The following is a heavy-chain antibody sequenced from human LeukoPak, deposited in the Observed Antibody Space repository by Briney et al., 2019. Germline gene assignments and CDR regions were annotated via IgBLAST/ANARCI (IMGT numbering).Heavy chain of an antibody. Sequence: ASVKVSCKASGGTFSSYAIRWVRQAPGQGLEWMGGIIPIFGTANYAQKFQGRVTITTDESTSTAYMELSSLRSEDTAVYYCARAPCSSTSCYVFAWFDPWGQGTLVTVSS. J-gene: IGHJ5*02. CDR1: GGTFSSYA. CDR2: IIPIFGTA. CDR3: ARAPCSSTSCYVFAWFDP. D-gene: IGHD2-2*01. V-gene: IGHV1-69*05.